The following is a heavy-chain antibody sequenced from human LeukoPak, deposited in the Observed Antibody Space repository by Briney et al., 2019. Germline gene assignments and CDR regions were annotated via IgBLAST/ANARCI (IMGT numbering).Heavy chain of an antibody. V-gene: IGHV3-48*04. CDR1: GFTFSSYS. D-gene: IGHD3-22*01. CDR3: ARDSTPYDSSGYCYDY. CDR2: ISSSSTI. J-gene: IGHJ4*02. Sequence: GGSLRLSCAASGFTFSSYSMNWVRQAPGKGLEWVSYISSSSTIYYADSVKGRFTISRENAKNSLYLQMNSLRAEDTAVYYCARDSTPYDSSGYCYDYWGQGTLVTVSS.